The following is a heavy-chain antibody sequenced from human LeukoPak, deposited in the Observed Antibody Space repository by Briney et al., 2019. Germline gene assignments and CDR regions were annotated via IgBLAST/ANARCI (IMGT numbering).Heavy chain of an antibody. CDR1: GFTFSGYS. D-gene: IGHD3-9*01. Sequence: GGSLRLSCAASGFTFSGYSMNWVRQAPGKGLEWVSSISSSSSYIYYADSVKGRFTISRDNAKNSLYLQMNSLRAEDTAVYYCASILTGRFDYWGQGTLVTVSS. V-gene: IGHV3-21*01. CDR3: ASILTGRFDY. CDR2: ISSSSSYI. J-gene: IGHJ4*02.